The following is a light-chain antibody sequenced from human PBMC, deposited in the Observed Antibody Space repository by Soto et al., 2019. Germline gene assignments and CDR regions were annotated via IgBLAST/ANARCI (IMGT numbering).Light chain of an antibody. CDR2: DVS. CDR3: CSYAGNSYV. J-gene: IGLJ1*01. CDR1: NSDVGGYNY. Sequence: QSVLSQAPSMSRSSGPSVTLFCTGTNSDVGGYNYVSWYQQHPGEAPKLMIYDVSKRPSGVPDRFSGSKSGNTASLTISGLQAEDEADYYCCSYAGNSYVFGTGTKVTV. V-gene: IGLV2-11*01.